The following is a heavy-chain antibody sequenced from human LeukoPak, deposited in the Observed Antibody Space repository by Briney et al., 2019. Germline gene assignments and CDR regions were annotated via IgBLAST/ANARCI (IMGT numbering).Heavy chain of an antibody. D-gene: IGHD3-10*01. CDR2: INWNGWST. V-gene: IGHV3-20*04. J-gene: IGHJ3*02. CDR3: AKRSGNNAFDI. CDR1: VFPFSSYS. Sequence: GGSLRLSCAASVFPFSSYSIRWVRQPPGKGLEWVSSINWNGWSTVYADSVKGRFTISRDNDKNSLYLQMNSLRAEDTALYYCAKRSGNNAFDIWGQGTMVTVSS.